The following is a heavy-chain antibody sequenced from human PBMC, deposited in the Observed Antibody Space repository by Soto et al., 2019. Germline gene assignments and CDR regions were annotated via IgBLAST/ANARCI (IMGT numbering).Heavy chain of an antibody. J-gene: IGHJ4*02. V-gene: IGHV4-34*01. CDR2: INHSGST. CDR1: GGSFSGYD. D-gene: IGHD5-12*01. Sequence: SETLSLTCAVYGGSFSGYDWSWIRQPPGKGLEWIGEINHSGSTNYNPSLKSRVTISVDTSKNQFSLKLSSVTAADTAVYYCARGGYSGYEEPDQIDYWGQGTLVTVSS. CDR3: ARGGYSGYEEPDQIDY.